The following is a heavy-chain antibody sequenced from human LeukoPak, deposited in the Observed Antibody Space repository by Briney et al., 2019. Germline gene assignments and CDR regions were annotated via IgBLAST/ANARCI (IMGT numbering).Heavy chain of an antibody. CDR3: AKDISIGGFADGYFYGMDA. V-gene: IGHV3-9*01. CDR2: ISWNGAIM. CDR1: GFKFDDYG. Sequence: GGSLRLSCATSGFKFDDYGMHWVRQAPRKGLEWVSGISWNGAIMVYADSVKGRFTISRDNAKNSLYLQMNSLRAEDTALYYCAKDISIGGFADGYFYGMDAWGQGTTVTVSS. D-gene: IGHD4-23*01. J-gene: IGHJ6*02.